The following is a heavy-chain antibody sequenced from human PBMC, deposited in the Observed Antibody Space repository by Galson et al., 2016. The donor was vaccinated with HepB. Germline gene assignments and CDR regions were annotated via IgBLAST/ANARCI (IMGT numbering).Heavy chain of an antibody. Sequence: FTFSRDNAKNTLYLQMNSLRAEDTAVYYCAREGISYGLDNLYYFDYWGQGILVTVSS. J-gene: IGHJ4*02. CDR3: AREGISYGLDNLYYFDY. D-gene: IGHD1-14*01. V-gene: IGHV3-74*01.